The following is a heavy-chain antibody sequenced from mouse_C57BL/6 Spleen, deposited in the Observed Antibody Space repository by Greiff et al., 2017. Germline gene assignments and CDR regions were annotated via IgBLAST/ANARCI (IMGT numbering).Heavy chain of an antibody. Sequence: QVQLQQSGPELVKPGASVKISCKASGYAFSSPWMNWVKQRPGKGLEWIGRIYPGDGDTNYNGKFKGKATLTADNSSITAYMQLSSLTSEDSAVYFCARLPMDYWGQGTSVTVSS. J-gene: IGHJ4*01. CDR2: IYPGDGDT. CDR1: GYAFSSPW. CDR3: ARLPMDY. V-gene: IGHV1-82*01.